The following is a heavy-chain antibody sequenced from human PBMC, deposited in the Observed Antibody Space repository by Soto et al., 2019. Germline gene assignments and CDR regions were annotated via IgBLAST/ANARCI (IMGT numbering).Heavy chain of an antibody. Sequence: ASVKVSCKASGGTFSSYAISWVRQAPGQGLEWMGIINPSGGSTSYAQKFQGRVTMTRDTSTSTVYMELSSLRSEDTAVYYCARATLGVWWHAFDIWGQGTMVTVSS. CDR2: INPSGGST. CDR1: GGTFSSYA. D-gene: IGHD2-15*01. J-gene: IGHJ3*02. CDR3: ARATLGVWWHAFDI. V-gene: IGHV1-46*01.